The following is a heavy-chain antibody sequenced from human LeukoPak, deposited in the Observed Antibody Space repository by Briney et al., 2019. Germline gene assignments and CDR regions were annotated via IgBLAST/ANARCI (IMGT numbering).Heavy chain of an antibody. V-gene: IGHV1-18*04. J-gene: IGHJ5*02. CDR1: GYTFTSYG. CDR3: ARPDYDFWSGPKGGWFDP. CDR2: ISAYNGNT. Sequence: ASVKVSCKASGYTFTSYGISWVRQAPGQGLEWMGWISAYNGNTNYAQKLQGRVTMTTDTSTSTAYMELRSLRSDDTAVYYCARPDYDFWSGPKGGWFDPWGQGTLVTVSS. D-gene: IGHD3-3*01.